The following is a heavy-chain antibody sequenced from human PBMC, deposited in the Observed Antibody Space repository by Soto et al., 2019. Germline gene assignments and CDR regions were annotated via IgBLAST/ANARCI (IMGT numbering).Heavy chain of an antibody. J-gene: IGHJ5*02. CDR1: GFTFNSHG. Sequence: GGSLRLSCAASGFTFNSHGMHWVRQAPGKGLEWVAVIWYDGNYKNYADSVKGRFTISRDNSKNTLYLQMDSLRVEDSAVYYCARDKRSGYNFPWFDPWGQGTPGHRLL. D-gene: IGHD3-3*01. CDR3: ARDKRSGYNFPWFDP. V-gene: IGHV3-33*01. CDR2: IWYDGNYK.